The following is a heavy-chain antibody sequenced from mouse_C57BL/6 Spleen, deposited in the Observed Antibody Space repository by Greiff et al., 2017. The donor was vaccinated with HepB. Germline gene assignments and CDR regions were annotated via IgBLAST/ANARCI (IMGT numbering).Heavy chain of an antibody. CDR1: GYAFSSSW. V-gene: IGHV1-82*01. D-gene: IGHD2-2*01. CDR2: IYPGDGDT. Sequence: QVQLQQSGPELVKPGASVKISCKASGYAFSSSWMNWVKQRPGKGLEWIGRIYPGDGDTNYNGKFKGKATLTADKSSSTAYMQLSSLTSEDSAVYFCAREAMVKDYYAMDYWGQGTSVTVSS. CDR3: AREAMVKDYYAMDY. J-gene: IGHJ4*01.